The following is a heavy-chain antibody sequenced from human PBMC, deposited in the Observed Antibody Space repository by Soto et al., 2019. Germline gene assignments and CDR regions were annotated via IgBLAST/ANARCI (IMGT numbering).Heavy chain of an antibody. Sequence: GGSLRLSCAASGFTFSNYAMTWVRQAPGKGLEWVPAISSGGTYTDYADSVKGRFTLSRDNSKNMVYLQMHSLRAEDTAVYHCXKESSGYNYGFYNYFDYWGQGTLVTVSS. CDR1: GFTFSNYA. D-gene: IGHD5-18*01. V-gene: IGHV3-23*01. J-gene: IGHJ4*02. CDR2: ISSGGTYT. CDR3: XKESSGYNYGFYNYFDY.